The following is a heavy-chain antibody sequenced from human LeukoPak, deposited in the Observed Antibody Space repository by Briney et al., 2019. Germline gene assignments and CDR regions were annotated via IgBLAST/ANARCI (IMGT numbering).Heavy chain of an antibody. D-gene: IGHD3-10*01. J-gene: IGHJ5*02. CDR1: GDSINSNNYY. Sequence: SETLSLTCTVSGDSINSNNYYWGWVRQPPGKGLEWIGSISFTGSTYYNPSLKSRGTLSVDTSKNHFSLKLRSVTAADTAVYWCARHTYGSGTYYNAWGQGTLVTVSS. CDR2: ISFTGST. CDR3: ARHTYGSGTYYNA. V-gene: IGHV4-39*01.